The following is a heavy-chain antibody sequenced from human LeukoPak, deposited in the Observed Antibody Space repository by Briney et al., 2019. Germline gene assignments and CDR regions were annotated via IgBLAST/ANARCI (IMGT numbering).Heavy chain of an antibody. J-gene: IGHJ6*02. V-gene: IGHV3-64*01. Sequence: GGSLRLSCAASGFTFSSSAMHWVRQAPGKGLESVSTISSNGGSTYYANSVKGRFTISRDNSKNTLYLQMGSLRAEDTAVYYCARRFLFRGIEGMDVWGQGTTVTVSS. CDR3: ARRFLFRGIEGMDV. CDR1: GFTFSSSA. D-gene: IGHD6-13*01. CDR2: ISSNGGST.